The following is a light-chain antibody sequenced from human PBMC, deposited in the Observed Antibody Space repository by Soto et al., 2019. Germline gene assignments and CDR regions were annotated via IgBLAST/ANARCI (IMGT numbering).Light chain of an antibody. V-gene: IGKV3-15*01. J-gene: IGKJ1*01. CDR3: QQYNKWPRT. CDR2: GAS. CDR1: QSLSSD. Sequence: IVMTQSPATLSVSPGGRDTLSLRASQSLSSDLAWYQQKVGQAPRLLIYGASTMATGIPARYRGSGSGTEFNFTISSLQSEDFAVYHCQQYNKWPRTFGQGNKVDI.